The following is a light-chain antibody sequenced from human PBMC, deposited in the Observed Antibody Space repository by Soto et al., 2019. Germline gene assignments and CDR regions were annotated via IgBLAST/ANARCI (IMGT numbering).Light chain of an antibody. CDR1: QVIAPY. CDR2: AAS. Sequence: DVQMTQSPSSLSASVGDRVTITCRARQVIAPYLAWFQQKPGKVPKLLIYAASTLQSGVPSRFSGSGSWTEFTLTISSLQPEDVETSYCHNHTSAPLTVGGGPKVEI. J-gene: IGKJ4*01. V-gene: IGKV1-27*01. CDR3: HNHTSAPLT.